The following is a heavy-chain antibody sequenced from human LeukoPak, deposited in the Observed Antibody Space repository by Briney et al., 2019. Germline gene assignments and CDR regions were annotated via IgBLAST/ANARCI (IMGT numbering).Heavy chain of an antibody. Sequence: PGGSLRLSCAASGFTFSSYAMSWVRQAPGKGLVWVSRINGDGSSTTYADSVKGRFTISRDNAKNTLYLQMNGLRAEDTAVYYCARDLVVTSAYWGQGTLVTVSS. V-gene: IGHV3-74*01. J-gene: IGHJ4*02. CDR1: GFTFSSYA. CDR3: ARDLVVTSAY. CDR2: INGDGSST. D-gene: IGHD2-2*01.